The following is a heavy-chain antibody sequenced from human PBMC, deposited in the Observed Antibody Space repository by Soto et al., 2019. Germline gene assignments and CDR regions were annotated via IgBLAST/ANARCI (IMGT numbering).Heavy chain of an antibody. CDR2: INTDTGNP. V-gene: IGHV7-4-1*01. CDR1: GYTFNNYA. CDR3: ARDNVVVDGPDFDY. D-gene: IGHD2-2*01. Sequence: QVQLVQSESELKKPGASVKVSCKASGYTFNNYAMNWVRQAPGQGLEWMGWINTDTGNPTYAQAFTGRFGFSLDNSVSTAYLQISSLKPDDTAIYYCARDNVVVDGPDFDYWGHGTLVTVSS. J-gene: IGHJ4*01.